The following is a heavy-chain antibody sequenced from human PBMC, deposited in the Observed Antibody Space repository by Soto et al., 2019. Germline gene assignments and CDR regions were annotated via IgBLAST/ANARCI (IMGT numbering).Heavy chain of an antibody. V-gene: IGHV3-20*04. J-gene: IGHJ4*01. CDR1: GFTFDNYA. D-gene: IGHD6-25*01. CDR3: ARGLNKAALSFEY. CDR2: INWNGASA. Sequence: PGGSLRLSCTVSGFTFDNYAMSWVRQAPGKGLEWISGINWNGASAGYADSVKGRFTISGDNAKNSLYLQMNSLRAEDTALYYCARGLNKAALSFEYWGQGTLVTVS.